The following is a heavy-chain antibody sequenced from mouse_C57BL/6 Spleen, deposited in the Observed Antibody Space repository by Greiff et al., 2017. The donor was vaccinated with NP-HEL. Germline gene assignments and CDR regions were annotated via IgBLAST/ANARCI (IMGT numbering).Heavy chain of an antibody. CDR1: GYTFTDYN. V-gene: IGHV1-18*01. J-gene: IGHJ1*03. CDR3: ARTYGSSLYFDV. CDR2: INPNNGGT. Sequence: EVQRVESGPELVKPGASVKIPCKASGYTFTDYNMDWVKQSHGKSLEWIGDINPNNGGTIYNQKFKGKATLTVDKSSSTAYMELRSLTSEDTAVYYCARTYGSSLYFDVWGTGTTVTVSS. D-gene: IGHD1-1*01.